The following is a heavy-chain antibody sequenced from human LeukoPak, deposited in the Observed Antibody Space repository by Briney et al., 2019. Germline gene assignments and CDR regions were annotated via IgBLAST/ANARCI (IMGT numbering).Heavy chain of an antibody. D-gene: IGHD3-3*02. Sequence: SETLSLTCAVSGDSISSSIYYWGWIRQPPGKGLEWIGTIYYSGSTYYNPSLKSRVTISVDTSKNQFSLKLSSVTAADTAVYYCARASGYSILVLAYDIWGQGTMVIVSS. CDR1: GDSISSSIYY. CDR3: ARASGYSILVLAYDI. V-gene: IGHV4-39*07. J-gene: IGHJ3*02. CDR2: IYYSGST.